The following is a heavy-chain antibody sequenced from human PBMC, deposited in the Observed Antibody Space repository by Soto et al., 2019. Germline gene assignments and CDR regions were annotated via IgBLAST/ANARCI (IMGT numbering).Heavy chain of an antibody. J-gene: IGHJ4*02. D-gene: IGHD1-26*01. CDR2: IYYSGST. Sequence: SETLSLTCTVSGGSIRSYYWSWIRQPPGKGLEWIGYIYYSGSTNYNPSLKSRVTISVDTSKNQFSLKLSSVTAADTAVYYCARRYGSAIDNWGQGTLVTVYS. V-gene: IGHV4-59*08. CDR3: ARRYGSAIDN. CDR1: GGSIRSYY.